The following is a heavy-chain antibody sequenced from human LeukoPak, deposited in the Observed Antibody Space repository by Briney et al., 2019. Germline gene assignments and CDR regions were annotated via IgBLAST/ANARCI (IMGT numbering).Heavy chain of an antibody. CDR2: IWYDGSNK. CDR1: GFTFSSYG. Sequence: GGPLRLSCAASGFTFSSYGMHWVRQAPGKGLEWVAVIWYDGSNKYYADSVKGRFTISRDNSKNTLYLQMNSLRAEDTAVYYCAKDSRTAAEKYYMDVWGQGTTVTVSS. J-gene: IGHJ6*03. CDR3: AKDSRTAAEKYYMDV. V-gene: IGHV3-33*06. D-gene: IGHD6-13*01.